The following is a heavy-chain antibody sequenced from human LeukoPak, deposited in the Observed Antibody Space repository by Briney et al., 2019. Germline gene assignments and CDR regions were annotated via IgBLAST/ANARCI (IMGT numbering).Heavy chain of an antibody. V-gene: IGHV3-23*01. Sequence: GGSLRLSCAASGFTFSTYAMSWVRQAPGKGLEWVATISGSGVNTYYADSVKGRFTISRDNSKNTLYVQMNSLRAEDTAVYYCAKAVRVIDMAFDYWGQGTLVTVSS. CDR3: AKAVRVIDMAFDY. CDR2: ISGSGVNT. D-gene: IGHD5-24*01. J-gene: IGHJ4*02. CDR1: GFTFSTYA.